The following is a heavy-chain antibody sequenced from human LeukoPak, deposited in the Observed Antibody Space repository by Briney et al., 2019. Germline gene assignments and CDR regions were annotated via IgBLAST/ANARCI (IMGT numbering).Heavy chain of an antibody. CDR1: GDSISSGGYY. CDR3: ARTYYYDSSGYRNWYFDL. D-gene: IGHD3-22*01. CDR2: IYYSGST. Sequence: SETLSLTCSVSGDSISSGGYYWSWIRQHPGKGLEWIGYIYYSGSTYYNPSLKSRVTISVDTSKNQFSLKLSSVTAADTAVYYCARTYYYDSSGYRNWYFDLWGRGTLVTVPS. V-gene: IGHV4-31*03. J-gene: IGHJ2*01.